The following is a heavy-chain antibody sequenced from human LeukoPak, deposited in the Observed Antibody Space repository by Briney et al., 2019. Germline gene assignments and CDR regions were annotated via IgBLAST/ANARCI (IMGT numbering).Heavy chain of an antibody. J-gene: IGHJ4*02. Sequence: GGSLRLSCAASGFTFSSYAMHWVRQAPGKGLEWVAVISYDGSNKYYADSVKGRFTISRDNSKNTLYLQMNGLRVEDTAVYYCARENYRHSWEPHYLDYWGQGTLVTVSS. V-gene: IGHV3-30*04. CDR1: GFTFSSYA. CDR3: ARENYRHSWEPHYLDY. CDR2: ISYDGSNK. D-gene: IGHD1-26*01.